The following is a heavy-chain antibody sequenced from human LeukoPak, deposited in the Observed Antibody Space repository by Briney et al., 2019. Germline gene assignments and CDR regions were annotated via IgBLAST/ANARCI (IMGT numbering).Heavy chain of an antibody. CDR3: ARDGDSRMVDFDY. V-gene: IGHV1-2*02. Sequence: GASVKVSCKASGYTFTAYYIYWVRQAPGQGLEWVGFIHPNSGATNYAPKFQGRVTMARDTSISTAYMELSRLTSDDTAMYYCARDGDSRMVDFDYWGQGTLVTVSS. CDR1: GYTFTAYY. D-gene: IGHD3-10*01. CDR2: IHPNSGAT. J-gene: IGHJ4*02.